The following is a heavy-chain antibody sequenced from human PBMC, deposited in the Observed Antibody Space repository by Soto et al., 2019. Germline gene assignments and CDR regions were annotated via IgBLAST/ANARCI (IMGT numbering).Heavy chain of an antibody. CDR3: AKGLGGVVVVADGTY. V-gene: IGHV3-30*18. CDR1: GFTFSSYG. Sequence: QVQLVESGGGVVQPGRSLRLSCAASGFTFSSYGMHWVRQSPGKGLEWVAVISYDGTNKKYADSVKGRFTITRNNSKNTQYLQMNSLRAEDTAVYYCAKGLGGVVVVADGTYWGQGTLVTVSS. D-gene: IGHD2-15*01. CDR2: ISYDGTNK. J-gene: IGHJ4*02.